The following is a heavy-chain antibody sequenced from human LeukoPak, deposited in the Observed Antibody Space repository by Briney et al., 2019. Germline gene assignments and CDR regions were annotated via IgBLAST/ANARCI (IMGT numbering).Heavy chain of an antibody. J-gene: IGHJ4*02. D-gene: IGHD5-18*01. CDR3: ARQRLVDTAMVEIIDY. CDR2: INHSGST. V-gene: IGHV4-34*01. Sequence: SETLSLTCAVYGGSFSGYYWSWIRQPPGKGLEWIGEINHSGSTNYNPSLKSRVTISVDTSKNQFSLKLSSVTAADTAVYYCARQRLVDTAMVEIIDYWGQGTLVTVSS. CDR1: GGSFSGYY.